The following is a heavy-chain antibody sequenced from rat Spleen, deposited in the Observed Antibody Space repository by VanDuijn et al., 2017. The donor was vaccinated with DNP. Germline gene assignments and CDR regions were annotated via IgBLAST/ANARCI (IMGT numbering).Heavy chain of an antibody. CDR1: AYSITTNY. J-gene: IGHJ4*01. D-gene: IGHD1-12*02. V-gene: IGHV3-1*01. CDR3: ASYYYDGYYAMDA. CDR2: ISYRGST. Sequence: EVQLQESGPGLVKPSQSLSLTCSVTAYSITTNYWGWIREFPGNKMEWVGHISYRGSTTYNPSLKSRISIIRDTSKNQFFLQLNSVTSEDTATYYCASYYYDGYYAMDAWGQGTSVTVSS.